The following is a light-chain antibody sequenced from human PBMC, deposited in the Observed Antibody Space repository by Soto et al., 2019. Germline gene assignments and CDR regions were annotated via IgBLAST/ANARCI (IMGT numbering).Light chain of an antibody. CDR1: QTVGSTY. V-gene: IGKV3D-20*01. Sequence: EIVLTQSPATLSLSPGERATLSCGASQTVGSTYLAWYHQKPGLAPRLLIYDTSSRATGIPDRFSGIGSGTDFTLTISRLEPEDFAVYSCQHYGSSPWTFGQGAKVEIK. J-gene: IGKJ1*01. CDR3: QHYGSSPWT. CDR2: DTS.